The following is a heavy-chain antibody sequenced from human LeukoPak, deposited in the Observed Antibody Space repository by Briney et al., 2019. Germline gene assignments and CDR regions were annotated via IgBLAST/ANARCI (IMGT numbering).Heavy chain of an antibody. Sequence: GGSLRLSCAASGFTFSSYGMNWVRQAPGKGLEWVSSISGSGSTKYYADSLKGRFTISRDNARNSLYLQMNSLRAEDTAVYYCHYDSSGHDAFDIWGQGTMVTVSS. J-gene: IGHJ3*02. CDR1: GFTFSSYG. CDR2: ISGSGSTK. D-gene: IGHD3-22*01. CDR3: HYDSSGHDAFDI. V-gene: IGHV3-48*04.